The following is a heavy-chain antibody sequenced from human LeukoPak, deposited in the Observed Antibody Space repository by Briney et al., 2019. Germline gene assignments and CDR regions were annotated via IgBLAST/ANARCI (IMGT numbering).Heavy chain of an antibody. D-gene: IGHD6-13*01. CDR3: ATPYSSSWYGFGYFDY. CDR2: IYYSGST. Sequence: SETLSLTCTVSGGSISSSSYYWGWIRQPPGKGLEWIGSIYYSGSTYYNPSLKSRVTISVDTSKNQFSLKLSSVTAADTAVYYRATPYSSSWYGFGYFDYWGQGTLVTVSS. CDR1: GGSISSSSYY. J-gene: IGHJ4*02. V-gene: IGHV4-39*07.